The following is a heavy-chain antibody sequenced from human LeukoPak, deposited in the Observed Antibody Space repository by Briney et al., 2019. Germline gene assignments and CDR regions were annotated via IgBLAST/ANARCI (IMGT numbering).Heavy chain of an antibody. CDR2: IYYSGST. Sequence: PSETLSLTCTVSGGSVSSGSYYWSWIRQPPGKGLEWIGYIYYSGSTNYNPSLKSRVTISVDTSKNQFSLKLSSVTAADTAVYYCARDVRIAVAGPRTNYYHYGMDVWGQGTTVTVSS. CDR1: GGSVSSGSYY. D-gene: IGHD6-19*01. V-gene: IGHV4-61*01. J-gene: IGHJ6*02. CDR3: ARDVRIAVAGPRTNYYHYGMDV.